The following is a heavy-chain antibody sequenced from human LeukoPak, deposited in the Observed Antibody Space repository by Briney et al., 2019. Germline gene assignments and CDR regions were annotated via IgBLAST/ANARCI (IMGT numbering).Heavy chain of an antibody. CDR3: ARFIAAPCYFDY. J-gene: IGHJ4*02. Sequence: AGGSLRLSCAASGFTFSSYSMNWVRQAPGKGLEWVSFISSSRSYIYYADSVKGRFTISRDNAKNSLYLQMNSLRAEDTAVYYCARFIAAPCYFDYWGRGTLVTVSS. V-gene: IGHV3-21*01. D-gene: IGHD6-13*01. CDR1: GFTFSSYS. CDR2: ISSSRSYI.